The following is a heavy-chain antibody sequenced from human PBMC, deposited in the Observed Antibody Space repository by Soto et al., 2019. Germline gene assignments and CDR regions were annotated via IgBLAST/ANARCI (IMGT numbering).Heavy chain of an antibody. CDR1: GGSFSGYY. Sequence: QVQLQQWGAGLLKPSETLSLTCAVYGGSFSGYYWSWIRQPPGKGLEWIGEINHSGSTNYNPSLKSRVTLSVVTSKNQFSLKLSSVTAADTAVYYCARGGTSGGYYFFYFDSWGQGTLVTVSS. CDR3: ARGGTSGGYYFFYFDS. J-gene: IGHJ4*02. D-gene: IGHD3-22*01. CDR2: INHSGST. V-gene: IGHV4-34*01.